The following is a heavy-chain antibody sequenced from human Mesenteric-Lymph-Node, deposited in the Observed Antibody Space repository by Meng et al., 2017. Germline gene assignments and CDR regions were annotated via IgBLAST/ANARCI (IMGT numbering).Heavy chain of an antibody. CDR1: GASVSINPSS. Sequence: VQLRAAGQGLVGPSEPLSRTCSVSGASVSINPSSWTWVRQPPGKGLEWIGYNFNDGRTNYNPSLKTRVTMSIDTSKNQFSLTLSSVTAADTAIYYCARDNMGSIDYWGQGILVTVSS. V-gene: IGHV4-61*01. CDR2: NFNDGRT. J-gene: IGHJ4*02. D-gene: IGHD1-26*01. CDR3: ARDNMGSIDY.